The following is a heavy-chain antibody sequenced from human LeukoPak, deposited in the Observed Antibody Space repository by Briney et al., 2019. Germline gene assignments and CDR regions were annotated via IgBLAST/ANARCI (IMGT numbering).Heavy chain of an antibody. Sequence: GGSLRLSCAASGFTFSSYAMSWVRQAPGKGLEWVSAISGSGGSTYYADSVKGRFTISRDNSKNTLYLQMNSLRAEDTAVYYCAKDQKSGVTMVRGVIITSWFDPWGQGTLVTVSS. CDR2: ISGSGGST. CDR3: AKDQKSGVTMVRGVIITSWFDP. CDR1: GFTFSSYA. D-gene: IGHD3-10*01. V-gene: IGHV3-23*01. J-gene: IGHJ5*02.